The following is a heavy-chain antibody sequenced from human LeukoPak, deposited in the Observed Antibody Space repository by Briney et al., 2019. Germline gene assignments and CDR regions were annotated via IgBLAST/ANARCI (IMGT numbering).Heavy chain of an antibody. D-gene: IGHD6-19*01. CDR3: ARESSSGWYGGFDY. CDR1: GGSISSYY. J-gene: IGHJ4*02. CDR2: IYTGGST. V-gene: IGHV4-4*07. Sequence: SETLSLTCTVSGGSISSYYWSWIRQPAGKGLEWIGRIYTGGSTNYNPSLKGRVTISVDKSKNQFSLKLSSVTAADTAVYYCARESSSGWYGGFDYWGQGTLVTVSS.